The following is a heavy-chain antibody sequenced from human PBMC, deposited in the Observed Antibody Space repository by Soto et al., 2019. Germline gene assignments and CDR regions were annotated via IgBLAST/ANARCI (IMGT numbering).Heavy chain of an antibody. CDR1: EYTFVAYW. CDR2: INARDSDF. D-gene: IGHD3-9*01. CDR3: ARPDYPQDICYHTYDI. Sequence: WESRKISCKGFEYTFVAYWIGWVRQMPGKGQVKQSVINARDSDFQYSPSFEGHVTISADKSNNAAFLQWRSLKASDTAMYYYARPDYPQDICYHTYDIWGQGTMVTVSS. V-gene: IGHV5-51*01. J-gene: IGHJ3*02.